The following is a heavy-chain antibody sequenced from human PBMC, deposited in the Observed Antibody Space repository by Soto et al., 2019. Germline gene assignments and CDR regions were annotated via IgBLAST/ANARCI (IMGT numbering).Heavy chain of an antibody. V-gene: IGHV3-21*01. Sequence: GGSLRLSCAASGFTFSSYSMNWVRQAPGKGLEWVSSISSSSSYIYYADSVKGRFTISRDNAKNSLYLQMNSLRAEDTAVYYCSLVPIVVDDAFDIWGPGPTVTV. CDR3: SLVPIVVDDAFDI. CDR1: GFTFSSYS. CDR2: ISSSSSYI. J-gene: IGHJ3*02. D-gene: IGHD3-22*01.